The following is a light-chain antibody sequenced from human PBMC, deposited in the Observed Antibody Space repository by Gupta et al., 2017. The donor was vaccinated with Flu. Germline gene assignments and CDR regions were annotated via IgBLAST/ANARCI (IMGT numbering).Light chain of an antibody. CDR3: QHYGV. CDR2: ESS. CDR1: QDIINY. J-gene: IGKJ4*01. Sequence: MTQSPSSLSASVGDRVTITCQASQDIINYLNGEQHKPGRAPKLLISESSTLEIGVQSRFSGSGSGTDFTFTISSMQPEDVATYDCQHYGVFGGGTKVEI. V-gene: IGKV1-33*01.